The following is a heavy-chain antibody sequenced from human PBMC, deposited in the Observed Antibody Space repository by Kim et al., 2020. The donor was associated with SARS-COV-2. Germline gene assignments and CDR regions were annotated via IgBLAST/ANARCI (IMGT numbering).Heavy chain of an antibody. CDR1: GFTFSSYS. V-gene: IGHV3-21*01. CDR2: ISSSSSYI. Sequence: GGSLRLSCAASGFTFSSYSMNWVRQAPGKGLEWVSSISSSSSYIYYADSVKGRFTISRDNAKNSLYLQMNSLRAEDTAVYYCARDRDGYSDAFDIWGQGTMVTVSS. J-gene: IGHJ3*02. D-gene: IGHD3-22*01. CDR3: ARDRDGYSDAFDI.